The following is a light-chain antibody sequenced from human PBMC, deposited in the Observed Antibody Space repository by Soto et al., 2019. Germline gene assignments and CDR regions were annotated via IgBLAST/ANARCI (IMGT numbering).Light chain of an antibody. V-gene: IGKV3-11*01. J-gene: IGKJ1*01. CDR3: QQRRT. CDR2: DAS. Sequence: EIVLTQSPATLSSSPGERATLSCRASQIVSSYLAWYQQKPGQAPRLLISDASKSATGIPARFCGSGSGTDFTLTISSLEPEDFAVYYCQQRRTFGQGTKVDIK. CDR1: QIVSSY.